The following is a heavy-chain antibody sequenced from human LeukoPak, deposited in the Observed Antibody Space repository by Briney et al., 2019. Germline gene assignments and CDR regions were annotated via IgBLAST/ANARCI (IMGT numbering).Heavy chain of an antibody. D-gene: IGHD1-26*01. V-gene: IGHV4-59*01. J-gene: IGHJ6*01. CDR3: ARDPRSIDEGATTGYYYYGMDV. CDR1: GGSFSTYQ. CDR2: IYNSEST. Sequence: SETLCLTCTVSGGSFSTYQWSWIRQPPGKGLEWIGNIYNSESTSYKPYLKSRVPISVATSKNHFSLRLSTGTAADTAVYYCARDPRSIDEGATTGYYYYGMDVWGGGATVAVS.